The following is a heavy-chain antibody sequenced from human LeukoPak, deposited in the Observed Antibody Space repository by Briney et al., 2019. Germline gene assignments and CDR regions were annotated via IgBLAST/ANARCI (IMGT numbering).Heavy chain of an antibody. CDR3: ATGTGGSYTWGTYYFDY. CDR1: GLGFCSA. Sequence: GGSLRLSCAASGLGFCSAMNWVRQAPGKGLEWVSAISGSGDRTYYGDSVKGRFTISRDNSKNTLYLQMNSLRAEDTAVYYCATGTGGSYTWGTYYFDYWGQGALVTVSS. D-gene: IGHD1-26*01. V-gene: IGHV3-23*01. J-gene: IGHJ4*02. CDR2: ISGSGDRT.